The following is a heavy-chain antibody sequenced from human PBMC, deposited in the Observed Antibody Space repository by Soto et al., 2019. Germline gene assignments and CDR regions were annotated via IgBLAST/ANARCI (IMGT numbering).Heavy chain of an antibody. J-gene: IGHJ6*02. CDR2: IDWDDDK. D-gene: IGHD5-18*01. CDR1: GFSLSTSGMG. CDR3: ARINGYLYGFSPIFYYYHYDKDV. Sequence: SGSTLVNPTQTLTLTCTFSGFSLSTSGMGVSWIRQPPGKALEWLALIDWDDDKSYSTSLKTRLTISKHTANNQVVLTMTSMDTVDTATYYCARINGYLYGFSPIFYYYHYDKDVWGPGTTVTVP. V-gene: IGHV2-70*01.